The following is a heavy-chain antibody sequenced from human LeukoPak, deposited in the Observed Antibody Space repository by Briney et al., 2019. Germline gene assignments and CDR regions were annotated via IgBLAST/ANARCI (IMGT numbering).Heavy chain of an antibody. CDR3: AKDLTYESSGSVIDS. CDR2: VNWHGTT. V-gene: IGHV3-43*01. CDR1: GFIFEDYT. J-gene: IGHJ4*02. D-gene: IGHD3-22*01. Sequence: GGSLRLSCAASGFIFEDYTMHWVRQVPGKTLEWFSLVNWHGTTYYADSLKGRFTISRDNSKNSLYLQMDSLRTEDTAFYYCAKDLTYESSGSVIDSWGLGTLVTVSS.